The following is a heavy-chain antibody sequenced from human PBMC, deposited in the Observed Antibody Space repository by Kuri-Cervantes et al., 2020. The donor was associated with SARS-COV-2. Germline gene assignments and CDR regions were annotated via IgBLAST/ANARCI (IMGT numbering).Heavy chain of an antibody. V-gene: IGHV3-48*03. CDR3: ARESRGAYNLGSFDL. CDR1: GFTFSSYE. D-gene: IGHD5-24*01. Sequence: GESLKISCAASGFTFSSYEMHWVRQAPGKGLEWVSYISSSGSAIYYADSVKGRFTISRDNAKNSLHLQMNSLRDEDTAVYYCARESRGAYNLGSFDLWGRGTLVTSPQ. CDR2: ISSSGSAI. J-gene: IGHJ2*01.